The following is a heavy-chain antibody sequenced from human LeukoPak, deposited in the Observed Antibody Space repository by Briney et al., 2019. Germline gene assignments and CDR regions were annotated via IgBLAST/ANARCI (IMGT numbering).Heavy chain of an antibody. D-gene: IGHD6-19*01. CDR1: GDSISSSGSY. J-gene: IGHJ4*02. Sequence: PSETLSLTCTVSGDSISSSGSYWTWIRQPPGKGLEWIGYIYHSGSTYYTPSLKSRVSISVDTSKNQFSLKLSSVTAADTAVYYCAGGPQWLAHTYWGQGTLVTVSS. CDR3: AGGPQWLAHTY. V-gene: IGHV4-30-2*01. CDR2: IYHSGST.